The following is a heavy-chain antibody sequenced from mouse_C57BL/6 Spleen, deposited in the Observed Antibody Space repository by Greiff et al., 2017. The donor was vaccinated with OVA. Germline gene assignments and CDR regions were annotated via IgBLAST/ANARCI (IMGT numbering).Heavy chain of an antibody. D-gene: IGHD2-5*01. V-gene: IGHV5-9-1*02. Sequence: EVKVVESGEGLVKPGGSLKLSCAASGFTFSSYAMSWVRQTPEKRLEWVAYISSGGDYIYYADTVKGRFTISRDNARNTLYLQMSSLKSEDTAMYYCTRDAYYSNRFAYWGQGTLVTVSA. CDR3: TRDAYYSNRFAY. CDR2: ISSGGDYI. J-gene: IGHJ3*01. CDR1: GFTFSSYA.